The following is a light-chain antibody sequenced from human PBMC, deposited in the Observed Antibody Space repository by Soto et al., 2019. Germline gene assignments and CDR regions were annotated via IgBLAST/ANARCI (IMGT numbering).Light chain of an antibody. V-gene: IGLV1-44*01. J-gene: IGLJ2*01. CDR3: AGWDDGLNGVL. CDR2: TNN. CDR1: SSNIGSNA. Sequence: QSALTQPPSASGTPGQRVTMSCSGSSSNIGSNAVYWFQQLPGTAPKLLIYTNNRRPSGVPDRFSGSKSGTSASLAIIGLQSEDEADYYCAGWDDGLNGVLFGGGTKLTVL.